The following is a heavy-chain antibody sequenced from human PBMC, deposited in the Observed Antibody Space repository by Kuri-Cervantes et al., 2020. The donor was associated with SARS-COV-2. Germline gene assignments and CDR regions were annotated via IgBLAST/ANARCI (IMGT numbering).Heavy chain of an antibody. Sequence: GGSLRFSCAASGFTFSSYAMHWVRQAPGKGLEWVAVISYDGSNKYYADSVKGRFTISRDNSKDTLYLQMNSLRAEDTAVYYCAKDYCSSTSCSLYDAFDIWGQGTMVTVSS. D-gene: IGHD2-2*01. CDR2: ISYDGSNK. V-gene: IGHV3-30-3*01. CDR3: AKDYCSSTSCSLYDAFDI. CDR1: GFTFSSYA. J-gene: IGHJ3*02.